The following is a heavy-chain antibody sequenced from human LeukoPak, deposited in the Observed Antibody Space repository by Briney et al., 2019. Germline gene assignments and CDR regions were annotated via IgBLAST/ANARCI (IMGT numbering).Heavy chain of an antibody. CDR2: IIPILGIA. CDR1: GYIFTSYY. J-gene: IGHJ5*02. Sequence: ASVKVSCKASGYIFTSYYIHWVRQAPGQGLEWMGRIIPILGIANYAQKFQGRVTITADKSTSTAYMELSSLRSENTAVYYCARDATWAQYSSSWNNWFDPWGQGTLVTVSS. V-gene: IGHV1-69*04. CDR3: ARDATWAQYSSSWNNWFDP. D-gene: IGHD6-13*01.